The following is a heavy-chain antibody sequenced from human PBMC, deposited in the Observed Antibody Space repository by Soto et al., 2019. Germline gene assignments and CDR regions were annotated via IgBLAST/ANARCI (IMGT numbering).Heavy chain of an antibody. CDR2: INAGNGNT. J-gene: IGHJ4*02. D-gene: IGHD2-21*02. CDR3: AGSIVVVTALDY. V-gene: IGHV1-3*05. CDR1: GYTFTSYA. Sequence: QVQLVQSGAEEKKPGASVKVSCKASGYTFTSYAMHWVRQAPGQRLEWMGWINAGNGNTKYSQKCQSRVTITRDTAASTAYMELSSLRSEDTAVYYCAGSIVVVTALDYWGQGTLVTVSS.